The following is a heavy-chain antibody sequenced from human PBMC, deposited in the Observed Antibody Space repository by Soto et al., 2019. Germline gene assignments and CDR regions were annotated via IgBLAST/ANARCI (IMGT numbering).Heavy chain of an antibody. D-gene: IGHD3-10*01. Sequence: GESLKISCKGSGYIFTNYWIGWVRQMPGKGLEWMGIIYPGDSETRYSPSFQGQVTMSADKSISTAYLQWSSLKASDSAMYYCARKYYYGAGTLDYWGQGTLVTVS. V-gene: IGHV5-51*01. J-gene: IGHJ4*02. CDR1: GYIFTNYW. CDR2: IYPGDSET. CDR3: ARKYYYGAGTLDY.